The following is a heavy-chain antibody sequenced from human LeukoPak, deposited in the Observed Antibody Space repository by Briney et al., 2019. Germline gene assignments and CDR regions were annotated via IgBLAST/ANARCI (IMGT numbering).Heavy chain of an antibody. Sequence: KPSETLTLTCAVYGGSFSGYYWSWIRQPPGKGLEWIGEINHSGSTNYNPSLKSRVTISVDTSKNQFSPKLSSVTAADTAVYYCARGPKVGARFDYWGQGTLVTVSS. D-gene: IGHD4-23*01. CDR2: INHSGST. CDR3: ARGPKVGARFDY. CDR1: GGSFSGYY. V-gene: IGHV4-34*01. J-gene: IGHJ4*02.